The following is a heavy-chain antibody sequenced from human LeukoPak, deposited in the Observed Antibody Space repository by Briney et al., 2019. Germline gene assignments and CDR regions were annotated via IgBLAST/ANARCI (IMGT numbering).Heavy chain of an antibody. CDR1: GGSISSYY. V-gene: IGHV4-59*01. CDR3: ARLLEWSPNWFDP. Sequence: SETLSLTCTVSGGSISSYYWSWIRQPPGKGLEWIGYIYYSGSTNYNPSLKSRVTISVDTSKNQFSLKLSSVTAADTAVYYCARLLEWSPNWFDPWGQGTLVTVSS. D-gene: IGHD3-3*01. CDR2: IYYSGST. J-gene: IGHJ5*02.